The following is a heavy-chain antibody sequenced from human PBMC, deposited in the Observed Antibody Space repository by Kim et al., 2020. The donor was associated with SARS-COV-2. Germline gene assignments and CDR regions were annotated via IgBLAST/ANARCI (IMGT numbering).Heavy chain of an antibody. J-gene: IGHJ4*02. V-gene: IGHV1-69*04. Sequence: SVKVSCKASGGTFSSYTISWVRQAPGQGLEWMGRIIPILGIANYAQKFQGRVTITADKSTSTAYMELSSLRSEDTAVYYCAREGVYSGSHGDYWGQGTLVTVSS. CDR2: IIPILGIA. CDR3: AREGVYSGSHGDY. D-gene: IGHD1-26*01. CDR1: GGTFSSYT.